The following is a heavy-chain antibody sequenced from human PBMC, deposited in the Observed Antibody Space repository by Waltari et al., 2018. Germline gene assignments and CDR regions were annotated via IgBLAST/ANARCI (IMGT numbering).Heavy chain of an antibody. CDR2: IKQDGREA. J-gene: IGHJ6*02. CDR1: GFSFSSHW. V-gene: IGHV3-7*04. D-gene: IGHD3-16*01. CDR3: ARVASRSWGV. Sequence: EVQLVESGGGLVQPGGSLRLSCAASGFSFSSHWMSWVRQVPGKGLEWVANIKQDGREAYYVDSMKCRFTISRDNAKNSLYLQMNSLRAEDTAVYYCARVASRSWGVWGQGTTVTVSS.